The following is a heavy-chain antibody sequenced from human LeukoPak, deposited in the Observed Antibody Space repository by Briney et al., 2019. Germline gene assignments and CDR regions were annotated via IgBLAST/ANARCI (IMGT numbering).Heavy chain of an antibody. J-gene: IGHJ3*02. CDR2: IYHSGSA. V-gene: IGHV4-34*01. CDR1: GFTFSSYS. D-gene: IGHD2-8*01. Sequence: GSLRLSCAASGFTFSSYSMNWVRQTPGKGLEWIGQIYHSGSADYNPSLKSRVTISVDTSKTHFSLNLTSVTAADTAVYCCARGGAVNGFDIWGQGTRVTVSS. CDR3: ARGGAVNGFDI.